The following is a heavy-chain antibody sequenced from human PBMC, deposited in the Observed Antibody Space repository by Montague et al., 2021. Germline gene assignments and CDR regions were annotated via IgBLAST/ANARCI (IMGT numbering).Heavy chain of an antibody. Sequence: SETLSLTCSVSGASISDYYWSWIRQPPGKGLEWIGYIYYSRRTNYNPSLKSRVTISVDTSKNQFSLTLSSVTAADTAFYYCAVTNPYYYYGMDFWGQGTTVTVSS. J-gene: IGHJ6*02. D-gene: IGHD3-3*01. CDR1: GASISDYY. CDR3: AVTNPYYYYGMDF. V-gene: IGHV4-59*01. CDR2: IYYSRRT.